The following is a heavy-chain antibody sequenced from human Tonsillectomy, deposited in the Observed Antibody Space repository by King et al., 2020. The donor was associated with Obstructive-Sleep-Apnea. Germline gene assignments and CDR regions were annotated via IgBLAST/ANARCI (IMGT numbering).Heavy chain of an antibody. D-gene: IGHD1-7*01. Sequence: VQLVESGAEVKKPGESLKISCKGSGYSVTSYWIGWVRQMPGKGLEWMGIIYPGDSDTIYSPSFQGQVTISADKSFSTAFLQWGSLKASDTAMYYCARQGGRTGTMWYFDLWGRGTLVTVSS. CDR2: IYPGDSDT. J-gene: IGHJ2*01. CDR3: ARQGGRTGTMWYFDL. CDR1: GYSVTSYW. V-gene: IGHV5-51*01.